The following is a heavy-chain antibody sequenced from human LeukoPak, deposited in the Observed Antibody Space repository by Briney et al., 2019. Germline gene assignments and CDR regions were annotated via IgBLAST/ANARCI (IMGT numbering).Heavy chain of an antibody. CDR2: INPNNGGT. J-gene: IGHJ4*02. CDR1: GYTFTGYY. Sequence: ASVKVSCKTSGYTFTGYYIHWVRQAPGQGLEWMGWINPNNGGTNYAQHFQGRVTLTRDTSINTAYMELSSLRSDDTAVYYCARYTNSGGDYWGQGTLVTASS. V-gene: IGHV1-2*02. CDR3: ARYTNSGGDY. D-gene: IGHD2-2*02.